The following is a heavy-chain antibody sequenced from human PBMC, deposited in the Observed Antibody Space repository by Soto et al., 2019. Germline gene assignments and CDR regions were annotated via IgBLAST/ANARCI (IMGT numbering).Heavy chain of an antibody. V-gene: IGHV4-39*01. Sequence: PSETLSLTCTVSGCSISNSSYQWGWIRQPPGKGLQWIGSVSYSGSTYYNPSLESRLTLSVDPSKTQSSLRLSSVTAADTAVYYCSRIVVSGAFTGFVYWGRGTLVTVPS. CDR2: VSYSGST. D-gene: IGHD3-22*01. J-gene: IGHJ4*01. CDR1: GCSISNSSYQ. CDR3: SRIVVSGAFTGFVY.